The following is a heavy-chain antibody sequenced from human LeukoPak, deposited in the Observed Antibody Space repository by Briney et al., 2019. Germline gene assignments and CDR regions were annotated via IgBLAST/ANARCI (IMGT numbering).Heavy chain of an antibody. CDR1: GFTFSDYY. Sequence: PGGSLRLSCAASGFTFSDYYMSWIRQAPGKGLEWVSHISSSGSTIYYADSVKGRFTISRDNAKNSLYLQMNSLRAEDTAVYYCARDPYYDFWSGYYAYYYYYMDVWGKGTTVTVSS. D-gene: IGHD3-3*01. J-gene: IGHJ6*03. CDR3: ARDPYYDFWSGYYAYYYYYMDV. V-gene: IGHV3-11*04. CDR2: ISSSGSTI.